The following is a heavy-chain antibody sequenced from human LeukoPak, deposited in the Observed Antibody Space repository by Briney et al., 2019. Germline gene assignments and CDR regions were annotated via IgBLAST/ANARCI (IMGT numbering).Heavy chain of an antibody. V-gene: IGHV1-18*01. CDR1: GYTFTSYG. J-gene: IGHJ4*02. CDR3: ASLYCSSTSCYFPFDY. Sequence: GASVKVSCKASGYTFTSYGISWVRQAPGQGLECMGWISAYNGNTNYAQKLQGRVTMTTDTSTSTAYMELRSLRSDDTAVYYCASLYCSSTSCYFPFDYRGQGTLVTVSS. D-gene: IGHD2-2*01. CDR2: ISAYNGNT.